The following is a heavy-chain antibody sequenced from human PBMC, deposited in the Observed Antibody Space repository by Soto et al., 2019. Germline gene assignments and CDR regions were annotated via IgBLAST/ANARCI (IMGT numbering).Heavy chain of an antibody. Sequence: QVQLVQSGAEMKKPGSSVKVSCQSSGGTFNTYAMNWVRQAPGQGPEWMGDISPMFGAANYAPKIQGRGTITADESTGTSYMQLSSLTSEDTALYFCAREVQVHTPAFVYWGQGTLVTVSS. V-gene: IGHV1-69*19. CDR3: AREVQVHTPAFVY. J-gene: IGHJ4*02. D-gene: IGHD3-10*01. CDR1: GGTFNTYA. CDR2: ISPMFGAA.